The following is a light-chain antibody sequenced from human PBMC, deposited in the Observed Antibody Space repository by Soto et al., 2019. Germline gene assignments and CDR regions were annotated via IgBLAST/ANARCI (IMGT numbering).Light chain of an antibody. V-gene: IGKV3-20*01. CDR1: QSVSRR. Sequence: PGGRARLSCRASQSVSRRLAWYQHRPGQSPRLLISGASMRASGVPVRFSGSGSGTDFTLTISRLEPEDFAVYYCQHYGETPITFCLGTRLEI. J-gene: IGKJ5*01. CDR2: GAS. CDR3: QHYGETPIT.